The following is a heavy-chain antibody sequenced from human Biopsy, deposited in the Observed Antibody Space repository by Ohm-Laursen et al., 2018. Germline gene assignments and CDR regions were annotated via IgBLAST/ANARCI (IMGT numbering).Heavy chain of an antibody. CDR1: SGSIRTGDYY. D-gene: IGHD3-3*01. Sequence: SQTLSLTCTVSSGSIRTGDYYWTWIRQQPGKGLEWIGSIYYSGNTKYNPSLQSRLSMSVDTSKNQFSLQLTSVTAADTAMFFCARLFRLDDYWNDDPPDGFDVWGQGTMVTVSS. V-gene: IGHV4-31*03. CDR2: IYYSGNT. CDR3: ARLFRLDDYWNDDPPDGFDV. J-gene: IGHJ3*01.